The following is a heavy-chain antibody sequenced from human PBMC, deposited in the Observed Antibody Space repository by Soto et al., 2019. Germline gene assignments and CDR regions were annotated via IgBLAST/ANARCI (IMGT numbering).Heavy chain of an antibody. CDR1: GYTFTNYG. CDR3: AGVRQLVGYFYYYMDV. CDR2: IGAYNGNT. V-gene: IGHV1-18*01. J-gene: IGHJ6*03. D-gene: IGHD6-6*01. Sequence: QVQLLQSGAEVKKPGASVKVSCKASGYTFTNYGITWVRQAPGQGLEWMGWIGAYNGNTHYTERLQGRVTMTTDTSTGTAYMELRGLRSDDSAVYYCAGVRQLVGYFYYYMDVWGNGTTVTVSS.